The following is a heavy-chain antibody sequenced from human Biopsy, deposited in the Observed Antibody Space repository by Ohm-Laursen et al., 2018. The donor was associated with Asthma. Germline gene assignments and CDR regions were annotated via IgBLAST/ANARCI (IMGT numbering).Heavy chain of an antibody. J-gene: IGHJ6*02. V-gene: IGHV3-53*01. D-gene: IGHD5-24*01. CDR2: IYSGGTS. Sequence: SLRLSCAASGFSVSTKYMSWVRQAPGKGLEWVSVIYSGGTSHTADSVKGRFTISRDHSKLYLQMNNLRAEDTAVYHCARISRLGYNSLDYGMDVWGQGTTVTVSS. CDR1: GFSVSTKY. CDR3: ARISRLGYNSLDYGMDV.